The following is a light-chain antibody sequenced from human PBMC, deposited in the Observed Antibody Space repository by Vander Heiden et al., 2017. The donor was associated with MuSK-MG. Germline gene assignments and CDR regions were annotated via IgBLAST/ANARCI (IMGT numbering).Light chain of an antibody. V-gene: IGLV2-14*01. CDR2: DVS. CDR1: SSDVGGYNY. J-gene: IGLJ2*01. Sequence: QSALTQPASVSGSPGQSSTISCTGTSSDVGGYNYVSWYQQHPGKAPKLMFYDVSNRPSGVSNRFSGSKSGNTASLTISGLQAEDEADYYCSSYTSSSTLVFGGGTKLTVL. CDR3: SSYTSSSTLV.